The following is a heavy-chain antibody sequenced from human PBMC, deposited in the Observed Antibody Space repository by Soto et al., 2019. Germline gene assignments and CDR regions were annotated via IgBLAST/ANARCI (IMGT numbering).Heavy chain of an antibody. CDR3: ARGKTAMDFYYYYYGMDV. CDR2: IGGDSYDV. CDR1: GFTFSSYA. Sequence: EVQLLESGGGLIQPGGSLRLSCAASGFTFSSYAMTWVRQAPGEGLEWVSVIGGDSYDVQYADSVKGRYTISRDNSKKTTYLQMNSLRAEDTAVYYCARGKTAMDFYYYYYGMDVWGQGTTVTVSS. D-gene: IGHD5-18*01. J-gene: IGHJ6*02. V-gene: IGHV3-23*01.